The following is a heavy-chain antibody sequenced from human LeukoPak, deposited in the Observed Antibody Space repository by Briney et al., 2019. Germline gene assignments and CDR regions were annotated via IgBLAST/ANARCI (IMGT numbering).Heavy chain of an antibody. CDR2: IKQDGSEK. J-gene: IGHJ4*02. CDR1: GFTFSSYW. D-gene: IGHD3-22*01. V-gene: IGHV3-7*01. Sequence: GGSLRLSCAASGFTFSSYWMSWVRQAPGKGLEWVANIKQDGSEKYYVDSVKGRFTISSDNAKNSLYLQMNSLRAEDTAVYYCARDMPTYYYDSSGPEGYWGQGTLVTVSS. CDR3: ARDMPTYYYDSSGPEGY.